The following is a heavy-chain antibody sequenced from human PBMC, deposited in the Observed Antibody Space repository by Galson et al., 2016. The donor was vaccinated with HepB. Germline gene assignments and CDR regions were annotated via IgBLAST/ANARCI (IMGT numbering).Heavy chain of an antibody. Sequence: LRLSCAASGFTFSSYSMNWVRQAPGKGLEWVSSISSSSSYIYYADSVKGRFTISRDNAKNSLYLQMNSLRAEDTAVYYCARSPHYCTNGVCYVSYWGQGTLVTVSS. D-gene: IGHD2-8*01. CDR1: GFTFSSYS. V-gene: IGHV3-21*01. CDR3: ARSPHYCTNGVCYVSY. CDR2: ISSSSSYI. J-gene: IGHJ4*02.